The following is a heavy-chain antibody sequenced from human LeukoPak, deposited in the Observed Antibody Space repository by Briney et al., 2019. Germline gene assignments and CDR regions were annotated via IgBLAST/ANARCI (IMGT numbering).Heavy chain of an antibody. Sequence: ASVKVSCKASGYTFTSYGISWVRQAPGQGLEWMGWISAYNGNTNYAQKLQGRVTMTTDTSTSTAYMELRSLRSDDTAVYYCARSEKEYYYGSGSYYNVRQRLYYFDYWGQGTLVTVSS. CDR2: ISAYNGNT. V-gene: IGHV1-18*01. CDR1: GYTFTSYG. D-gene: IGHD3-10*01. J-gene: IGHJ4*02. CDR3: ARSEKEYYYGSGSYYNVRQRLYYFDY.